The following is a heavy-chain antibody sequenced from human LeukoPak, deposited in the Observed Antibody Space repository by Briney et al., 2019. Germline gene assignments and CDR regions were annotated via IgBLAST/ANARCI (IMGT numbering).Heavy chain of an antibody. CDR3: ARRPRNSGSYDGPPGLDY. CDR1: GGSFSGFH. V-gene: IGHV4-34*01. J-gene: IGHJ4*02. CDR2: INHSGST. D-gene: IGHD1-26*01. Sequence: SETLSLTCAVYGGSFSGFHWSWIRQPPGKGLEWIGEINHSGSTNYNPSLKSRVTISVDTSKNQFSLKVRSVTAADTAVYYCARRPRNSGSYDGPPGLDYWGQGTLVTVSS.